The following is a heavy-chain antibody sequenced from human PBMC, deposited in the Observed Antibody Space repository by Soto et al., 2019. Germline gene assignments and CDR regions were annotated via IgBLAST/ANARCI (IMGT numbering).Heavy chain of an antibody. Sequence: QSGGSLRLSCAASGVTFSSYAMSWVRQAPGKGLEWVSASSGSGGSKYYADSVKGRFTISRDKSKNTLYLQMKSLRDEETALHYCVLDLCGGHYYLSAFRGQRSFVIVTS. V-gene: IGHV3-23*01. CDR1: GVTFSSYA. J-gene: IGHJ4*02. CDR3: VLDLCGGHYYLSAF. D-gene: IGHD1-26*01. CDR2: SSGSGGSK.